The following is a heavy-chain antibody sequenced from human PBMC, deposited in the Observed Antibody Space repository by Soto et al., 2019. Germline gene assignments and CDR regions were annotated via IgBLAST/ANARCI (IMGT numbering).Heavy chain of an antibody. CDR1: GFTFSTYS. V-gene: IGHV3-48*02. CDR2: ISYTSSTI. J-gene: IGHJ5*02. D-gene: IGHD2-21*01. CDR3: ARDNGLAGSFDP. Sequence: VGSLIISCAASGFTFSTYSMNWVRQAPGKGLEWVSYISYTSSTIYYADSVKGRFTIPRDNAKNSLFLQMNSLRDEDTAVYYCARDNGLAGSFDPWGQGTLVTVSS.